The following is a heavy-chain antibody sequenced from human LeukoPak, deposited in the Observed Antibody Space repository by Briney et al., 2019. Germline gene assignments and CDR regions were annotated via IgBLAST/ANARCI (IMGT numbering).Heavy chain of an antibody. V-gene: IGHV3-30-3*01. CDR2: ISYDGSNK. CDR3: ARGPPLTMIVVVPIDY. J-gene: IGHJ4*02. Sequence: GGSLRLSCAASGFTFSSYAMHWVRQAPGKGLEWVAVISYDGSNKYYADSVKGRFTISRDNSKNTLYLQMNSLRAEDTAAYYCARGPPLTMIVVVPIDYWGQGTLVTVSS. D-gene: IGHD3-22*01. CDR1: GFTFSSYA.